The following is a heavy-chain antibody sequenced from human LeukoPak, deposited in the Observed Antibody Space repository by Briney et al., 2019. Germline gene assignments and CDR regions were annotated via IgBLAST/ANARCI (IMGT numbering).Heavy chain of an antibody. CDR1: EYALTELS. J-gene: IGHJ5*02. Sequence: ASVTVSCKGSEYALTELSIHWVRQTPGKGLECMGGFDPEAGETIYAQKFQGRVTMTEDTSTDTAYMELSSLTSDDTAVYYCARRANELVVDPWGQGTLVTVSS. V-gene: IGHV1-24*01. CDR3: ARRANELVVDP. CDR2: FDPEAGET. D-gene: IGHD2-8*02.